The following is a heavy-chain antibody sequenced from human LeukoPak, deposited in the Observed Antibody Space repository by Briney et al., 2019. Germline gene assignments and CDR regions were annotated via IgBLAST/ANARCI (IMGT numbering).Heavy chain of an antibody. CDR3: AEDIAVRELLHAFSI. V-gene: IGHV3-20*01. CDR1: GFTFDDYG. CDR2: INYNGGST. D-gene: IGHD6-19*01. Sequence: GGSLRLSCAAAGFTFDDYGMTWVRQAPGKGLEWVSGINYNGGSTGYADSVQGRFTISRDNAKNSLYLQMNSLRAEDTALLTCAEDIAVRELLHAFSIWGQGTMVTVSS. J-gene: IGHJ3*02.